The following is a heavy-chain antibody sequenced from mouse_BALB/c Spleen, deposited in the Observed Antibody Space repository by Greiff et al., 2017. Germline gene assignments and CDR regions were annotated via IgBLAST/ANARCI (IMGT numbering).Heavy chain of an antibody. CDR1: GFTFSSYA. CDR3: ARGMITTNWFAY. J-gene: IGHJ3*01. Sequence: EVQLVESGGGLVKPGGSLKLSCAASGFTFSSYAMSWVRQTPEKRLEWVASISSGGSTYYPDSVKGRFTISRDNARNILYLQMSSLRSEDTAMYYCARGMITTNWFAYWGQGTLVTVSA. CDR2: ISSGGST. V-gene: IGHV5-6-5*01. D-gene: IGHD2-4*01.